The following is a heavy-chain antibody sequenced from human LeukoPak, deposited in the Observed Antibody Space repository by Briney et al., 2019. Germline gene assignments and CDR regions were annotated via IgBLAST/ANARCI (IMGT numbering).Heavy chain of an antibody. V-gene: IGHV1-8*01. CDR3: ARGGGDY. CDR1: GYTLTELS. Sequence: ASVKVSCKVSGYTLTELSMHWVRQATGQGLEWMGWMNPNSGNTGYAQKFQGRVTMTRNTSISTAYMELSSLRSEDTAVYYCARGGGDYWGQGTLVTVSS. CDR2: MNPNSGNT. J-gene: IGHJ4*02. D-gene: IGHD1-26*01.